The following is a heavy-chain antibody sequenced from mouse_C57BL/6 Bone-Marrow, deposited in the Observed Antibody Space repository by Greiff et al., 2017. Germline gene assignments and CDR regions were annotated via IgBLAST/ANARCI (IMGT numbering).Heavy chain of an antibody. CDR1: GYTFTNYW. CDR2: MHPNGGSP. J-gene: IGHJ4*01. Sequence: VQLQQPGAELVKPGASVQLSCKASGYTFTNYWMHWVKQRPGQGLEWIGMMHPNGGSPDYNEKFKSEATLSVDKSSRTAYMELSSLTSEDSAVYYCARSYDYDDYTMDYWGQGTSVTVSS. D-gene: IGHD2-4*01. CDR3: ARSYDYDDYTMDY. V-gene: IGHV1-64*01.